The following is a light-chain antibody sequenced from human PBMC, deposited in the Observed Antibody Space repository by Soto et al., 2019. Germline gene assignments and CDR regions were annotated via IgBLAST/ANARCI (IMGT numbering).Light chain of an antibody. Sequence: EIILTQSPGTLALSPGDGATLSCRASQTVNRNYLAWYHQRPDQPPRLLIYGVSNSAFSFPDRFSGDGSGTEFALTIGGLDLDEFGVYYCQQYIGSPRTFGQATRVEVK. CDR2: GVS. J-gene: IGKJ1*01. V-gene: IGKV3-20*01. CDR1: QTVNRNY. CDR3: QQYIGSPRT.